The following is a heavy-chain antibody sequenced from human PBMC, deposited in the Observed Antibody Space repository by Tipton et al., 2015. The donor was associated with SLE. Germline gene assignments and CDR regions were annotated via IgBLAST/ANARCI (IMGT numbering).Heavy chain of an antibody. D-gene: IGHD3-10*01. CDR2: INGYSGGT. CDR3: ARTTNRSTMVQGVVKKYYYGMDV. J-gene: IGHJ6*02. V-gene: IGHV1-2*02. CDR1: GYIFTDHY. Sequence: QVQLVQSGAEVKKPGASVKVSCKASGYIFTDHYIHWVRQAPGQGLEWMGWINGYSGGTNYAQKFQGRVTMTRDTSISTAYMELSRLRSDDTAVYYCARTTNRSTMVQGVVKKYYYGMDVWGQGTTVTVSS.